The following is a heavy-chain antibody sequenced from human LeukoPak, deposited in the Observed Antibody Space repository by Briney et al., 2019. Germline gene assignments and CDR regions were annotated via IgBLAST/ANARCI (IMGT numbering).Heavy chain of an antibody. V-gene: IGHV3-21*01. CDR1: GFTFSSYS. Sequence: GGSLRLSCAASGFTFSSYSMNWVRQAPGKGLEWVSSISSSSSYIYYADSVKGRFTISRDNAKNSLYLQMNSLRAEDTAVYYCARDLSGYSYGVGFYGMDVWGQGTTVTVSS. CDR2: ISSSSSYI. CDR3: ARDLSGYSYGVGFYGMDV. J-gene: IGHJ6*02. D-gene: IGHD5-18*01.